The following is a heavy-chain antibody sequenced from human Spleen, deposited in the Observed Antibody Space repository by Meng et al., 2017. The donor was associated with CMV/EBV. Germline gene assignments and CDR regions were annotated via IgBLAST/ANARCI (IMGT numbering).Heavy chain of an antibody. D-gene: IGHD2-2*01. J-gene: IGHJ4*02. CDR1: GFPFNRYS. CDR2: ISLDGTKT. CDR3: ARDSCSSSSCYREVEY. Sequence: GESLEISCAASGFPFNRYSIHWVRQAPGKGLEWVAVISLDGTKTYYADSMKGRFTLSRDNSKNTVDLQMNSLRAEDTAIYYCARDSCSSSSCYREVEYWGRGTLVTVSS. V-gene: IGHV3-30*01.